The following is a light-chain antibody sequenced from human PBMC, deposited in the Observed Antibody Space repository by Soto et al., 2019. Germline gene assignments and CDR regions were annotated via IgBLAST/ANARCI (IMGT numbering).Light chain of an antibody. CDR2: DVS. CDR1: SSDVGGYNY. V-gene: IGLV2-14*01. Sequence: QSVLTQPASVSGSPGQSITISCTGTSSDVGGYNYVSWYQQHPGKAPKLMIYDVSNRPSGVSNRFSGSKSGNTASLTISGLQAEDEADYYCSSYTSSSTANYVFGTGTKV. J-gene: IGLJ1*01. CDR3: SSYTSSSTANYV.